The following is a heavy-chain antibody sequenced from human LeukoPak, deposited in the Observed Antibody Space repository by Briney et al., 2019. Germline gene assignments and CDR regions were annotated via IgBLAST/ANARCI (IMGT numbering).Heavy chain of an antibody. Sequence: ASVKVSCKASGGTFSSYAISWVRQAPGQGLEWMGGIIPIFGTANYAQKFQGRVTITADESTSTAYMELSSLRSEDTAVYYCAREAYRGTTVWFDPWGQGTLVIVSS. J-gene: IGHJ5*02. CDR2: IIPIFGTA. CDR3: AREAYRGTTVWFDP. CDR1: GGTFSSYA. D-gene: IGHD1-26*01. V-gene: IGHV1-69*13.